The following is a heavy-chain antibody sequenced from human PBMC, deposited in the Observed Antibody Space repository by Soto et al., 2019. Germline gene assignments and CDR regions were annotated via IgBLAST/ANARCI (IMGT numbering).Heavy chain of an antibody. CDR1: GYTFTSYY. CDR3: AGVQGIVVVIPSYFDAFDI. D-gene: IGHD3-22*01. V-gene: IGHV1-46*01. J-gene: IGHJ3*02. Sequence: QVQLVQSGAEVKKPGASVKVSCKASGYTFTSYYMHWVRQAPGQGLEWMGIINPSGGSISDAQKFQGRVSMTRDTSTGTVYLELSSLRSEDTAVYYCAGVQGIVVVIPSYFDAFDIWGQGTMVSVSS. CDR2: INPSGGSI.